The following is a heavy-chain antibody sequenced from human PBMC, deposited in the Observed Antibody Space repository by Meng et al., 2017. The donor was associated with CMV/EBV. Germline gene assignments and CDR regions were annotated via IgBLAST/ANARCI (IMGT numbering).Heavy chain of an antibody. CDR2: ISGSGGST. CDR3: AKDCSGGSCYLDWFDP. V-gene: IGHV3-23*01. D-gene: IGHD2-15*01. Sequence: GESLKISCAASGFTFSSYAMSWVRQAPGKGLEWVSAISGSGGSTYYADSVKGRFTISRDNSKNTLYLQMNSLRAEDTAVYYCAKDCSGGSCYLDWFDPWGQGTLVTSPQ. J-gene: IGHJ5*02. CDR1: GFTFSSYA.